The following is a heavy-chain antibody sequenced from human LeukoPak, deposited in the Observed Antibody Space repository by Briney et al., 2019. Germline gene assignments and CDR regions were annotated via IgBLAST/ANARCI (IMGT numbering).Heavy chain of an antibody. Sequence: GGSLRLSCAASGFTFSSYSMNWVRQAPGKGLEWVSSISSSSSYIYYADSVKGRFTISRDNAKNSLYLQMYSLRAEDTAVYYCARRGYSGYGVDYWGQGTLVTVSS. CDR3: ARRGYSGYGVDY. J-gene: IGHJ4*02. V-gene: IGHV3-21*01. D-gene: IGHD5-12*01. CDR2: ISSSSSYI. CDR1: GFTFSSYS.